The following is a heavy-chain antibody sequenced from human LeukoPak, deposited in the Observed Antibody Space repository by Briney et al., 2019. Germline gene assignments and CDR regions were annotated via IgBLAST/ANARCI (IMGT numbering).Heavy chain of an antibody. J-gene: IGHJ5*02. CDR2: INHSGST. CDR3: AGTRIVAVIKNNWFDP. Sequence: SETLSLTCAVYGGSFSGYYWSWIRQPPGKGLEWIGEINHSGSTNYNPSLKSRVTISVDTSKNQFSLKLSSVTAADTAVYYCAGTRIVAVIKNNWFDPWGQGTLVTVSS. V-gene: IGHV4-34*01. CDR1: GGSFSGYY. D-gene: IGHD3-22*01.